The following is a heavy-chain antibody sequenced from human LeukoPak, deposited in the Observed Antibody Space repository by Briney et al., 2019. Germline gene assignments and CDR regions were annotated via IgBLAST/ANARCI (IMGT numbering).Heavy chain of an antibody. D-gene: IGHD1-20*01. CDR3: ARFNWNPYIDAFDI. V-gene: IGHV3-53*01. CDR1: GFTVSSNY. J-gene: IGHJ3*02. CDR2: IYSGGST. Sequence: PGGSLRLSCEASGFTVSSNYMSWFRKAPGKGREWVSVIYSGGSTYYADSVKGRFTISRDNSKNTLYLQMNSLRAEDTAVYYCARFNWNPYIDAFDIWGQGTMVTVSS.